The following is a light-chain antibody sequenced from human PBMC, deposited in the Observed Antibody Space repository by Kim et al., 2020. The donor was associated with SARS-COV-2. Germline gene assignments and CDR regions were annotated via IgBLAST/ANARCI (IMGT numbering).Light chain of an antibody. V-gene: IGKV3-11*01. Sequence: SPGERATLSCRASQSITINLAWYQQKPGQPPRLLIYDASNRATGIPARFSGSGSGTDFTLTISSLEPEDFAVYYCQHRSNWPPITFGQGTRLEIK. CDR3: QHRSNWPPIT. CDR2: DAS. CDR1: QSITIN. J-gene: IGKJ5*01.